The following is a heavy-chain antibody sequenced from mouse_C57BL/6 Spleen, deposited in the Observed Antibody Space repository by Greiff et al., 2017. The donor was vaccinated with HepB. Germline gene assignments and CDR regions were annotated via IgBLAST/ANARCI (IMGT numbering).Heavy chain of an antibody. CDR2: ISDGGSYT. CDR1: GFTFSSYA. V-gene: IGHV5-4*01. D-gene: IGHD1-1*01. Sequence: EVKLVESGGGLVKPGGSLKLSCAASGFTFSSYAMSWVRQTPEKRLEWVATISDGGSYTYYPDNVKGRFTISRDNAKNNLYLQMSHLKSEDTAMYYCARDRTVRAMDYWGQGTSVTVSS. CDR3: ARDRTVRAMDY. J-gene: IGHJ4*01.